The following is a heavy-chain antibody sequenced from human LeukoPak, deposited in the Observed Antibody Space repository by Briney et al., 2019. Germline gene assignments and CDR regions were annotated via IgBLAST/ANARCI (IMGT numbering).Heavy chain of an antibody. CDR3: ASRFWDSSGYYLKDY. D-gene: IGHD3-22*01. V-gene: IGHV3-21*01. CDR1: GFTFSSYS. Sequence: GSLGLSCAASGFTFSSYSMNWVRQAPGKGLEWVSSISSSSSYIYYADSVKGRFTISRDNAKNSLYLQMNSLRAEDTAVYYCASRFWDSSGYYLKDYWGQGTLVTVSS. CDR2: ISSSSSYI. J-gene: IGHJ4*02.